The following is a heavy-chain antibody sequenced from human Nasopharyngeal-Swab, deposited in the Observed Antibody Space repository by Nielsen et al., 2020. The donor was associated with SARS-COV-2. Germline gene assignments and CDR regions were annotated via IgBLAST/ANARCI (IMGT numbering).Heavy chain of an antibody. V-gene: IGHV3-30-3*01. Sequence: GGSLRLSCAASGFTFSSYAMHWVRQAPGKGLEWVAVISYDGSNKYYADSVKGRFTISRDNSKNTLYLQMNSLRAEDTAVYYCAGLYCSGGSCYDGVDVWGQGTTVTVSS. CDR1: GFTFSSYA. CDR3: AGLYCSGGSCYDGVDV. D-gene: IGHD2-15*01. CDR2: ISYDGSNK. J-gene: IGHJ6*02.